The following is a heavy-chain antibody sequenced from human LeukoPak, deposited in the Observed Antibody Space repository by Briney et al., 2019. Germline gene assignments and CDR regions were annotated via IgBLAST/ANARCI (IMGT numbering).Heavy chain of an antibody. CDR3: ARSNLRWNNWFDP. V-gene: IGHV3-30*01. CDR1: GFTFSGYA. J-gene: IGHJ5*02. D-gene: IGHD4-23*01. CDR2: ISYDGSNK. Sequence: GRSLRLSCAASGFTFSGYAMHWVRQAPGKGLEWVAVISYDGSNKYYADSVKGRFTISRDNSKNTLYLQMNSLRAEDTAVYYCARSNLRWNNWFDPWGQGTLVTVSS.